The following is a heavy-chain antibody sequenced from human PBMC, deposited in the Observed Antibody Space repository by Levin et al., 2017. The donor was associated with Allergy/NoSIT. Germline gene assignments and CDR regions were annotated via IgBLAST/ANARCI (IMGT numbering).Heavy chain of an antibody. Sequence: PGGSLRLSCAASGFKFGDFAMHWVRQAPGKGLEWVSGITWNSGSIGYADSVKGRFTISRDNAKNTLYLQMNRLRAEDTALYYCAKDIRGIAADGYDKWGQGTLVTVSS. CDR3: AKDIRGIAADGYDK. CDR1: GFKFGDFA. V-gene: IGHV3-9*01. CDR2: ITWNSGSI. D-gene: IGHD6-13*01. J-gene: IGHJ4*02.